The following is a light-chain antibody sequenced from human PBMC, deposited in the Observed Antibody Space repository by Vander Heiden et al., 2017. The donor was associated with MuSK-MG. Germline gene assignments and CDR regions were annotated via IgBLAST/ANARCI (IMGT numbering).Light chain of an antibody. CDR3: CSDAGSSSWV. J-gene: IGLJ3*02. CDR2: EVS. Sequence: QSALTQPASVSGSPGQSFTISCTGTSSEVGSYNLVSWYQQPPGKAPNLMIYEVSKRPSGVSTRFSGSKSGNTASLTISGLKAEDEADYYCCSDAGSSSWVFGGGTKLTVL. V-gene: IGLV2-23*02. CDR1: SSEVGSYNL.